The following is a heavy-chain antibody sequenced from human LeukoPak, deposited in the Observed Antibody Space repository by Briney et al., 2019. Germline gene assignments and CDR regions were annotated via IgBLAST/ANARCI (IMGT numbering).Heavy chain of an antibody. CDR1: GFTFSSYW. CDR3: ARGGYRFGYAAY. J-gene: IGHJ4*02. D-gene: IGHD5-18*01. Sequence: GGSLRLSCAASGFTFSSYWMSWVRLAPGKGLEWVANIKQDGSEKYYVDSVKGRFTISRDISKNTLSLQMNNLRAEDTAVYYCARGGYRFGYAAYWGQGSLVTVSS. CDR2: IKQDGSEK. V-gene: IGHV3-7*03.